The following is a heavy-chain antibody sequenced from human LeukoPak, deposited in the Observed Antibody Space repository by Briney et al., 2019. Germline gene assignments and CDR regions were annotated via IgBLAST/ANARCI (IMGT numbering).Heavy chain of an antibody. J-gene: IGHJ4*02. CDR3: ARVQYYNILTGSFQY. CDR2: INPDSGDT. D-gene: IGHD3-9*01. CDR1: GYIFTGYY. Sequence: ASVKVSCKASGYIFTGYYLHWVRQAPGQGLESMGWINPDSGDTNFAQKFQGRVGMTRDTSISTAYMELSRLRSDDTAYYYCARVQYYNILTGSFQYGGQGTLVTVSS. V-gene: IGHV1-2*02.